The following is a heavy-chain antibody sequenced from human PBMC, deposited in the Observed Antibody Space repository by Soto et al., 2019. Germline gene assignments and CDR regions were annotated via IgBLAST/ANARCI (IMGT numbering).Heavy chain of an antibody. CDR3: ARDDGWKGYGMDV. J-gene: IGHJ6*02. CDR2: IIPILGIA. CDR1: GGTFSSYT. D-gene: IGHD6-19*01. V-gene: IGHV1-69*04. Sequence: SVKVSCKASGGTFSSYTISWVRQAPGQGLEWMGRIIPILGIANYAQKFQGRVTITADTSKNQFSLQLNSVTPEDTAVYYCARDDGWKGYGMDVWGQGTTVTVSS.